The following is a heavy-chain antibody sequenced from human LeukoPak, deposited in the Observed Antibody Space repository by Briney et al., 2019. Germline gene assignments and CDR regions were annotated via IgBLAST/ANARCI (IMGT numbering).Heavy chain of an antibody. D-gene: IGHD3-9*01. V-gene: IGHV5-10-1*01. CDR1: GSIFTSYW. J-gene: IGHJ5*02. Sequence: GESLRISCQGSGSIFTSYWISWVRQVPGKGLEWMGRIDPSDSYTNYSPSFQGHVTISADKSISTAYLQWSSLKASDTAMYYCARVLGDYDILTGYSTNWFDPWGQGTLVTVSS. CDR3: ARVLGDYDILTGYSTNWFDP. CDR2: IDPSDSYT.